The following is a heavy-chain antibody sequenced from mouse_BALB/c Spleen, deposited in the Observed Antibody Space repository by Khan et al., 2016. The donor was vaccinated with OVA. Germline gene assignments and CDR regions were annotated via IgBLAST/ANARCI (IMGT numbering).Heavy chain of an antibody. CDR1: GYSFTNYG. J-gene: IGHJ4*01. CDR3: ARGGRRAMDY. CDR2: INTYTGEP. V-gene: IGHV9-3-1*01. D-gene: IGHD3-3*01. Sequence: QIQLVQSGPELKKPGETVKISCKASGYSFTNYGVNWVKQAPGKGLKWMGWINTYTGEPTYADDFKGRFAFSLETSASTAYLQINNLKNEDPAAYVCARGGRRAMDYWGQGTSVTVSS.